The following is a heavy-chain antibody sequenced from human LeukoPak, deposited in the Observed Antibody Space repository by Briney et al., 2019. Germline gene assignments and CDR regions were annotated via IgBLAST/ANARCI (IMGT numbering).Heavy chain of an antibody. J-gene: IGHJ4*02. CDR3: ARNGGNSDYDY. CDR1: GGSISSSSSIC. CDR2: IYHNGAT. V-gene: IGHV4-4*02. Sequence: SETLSLTCAVSGGSISSSSSICWTWVRQPPGKGLEWIGEIYHNGATNYNPSLKSRVTMLLDKSKNQFFLKLNSVTAADTAVYYCARNGGNSDYDYWGQGTLVTVSA. D-gene: IGHD4-23*01.